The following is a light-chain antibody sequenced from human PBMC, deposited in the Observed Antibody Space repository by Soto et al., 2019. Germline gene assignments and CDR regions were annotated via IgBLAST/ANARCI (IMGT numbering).Light chain of an antibody. J-gene: IGKJ2*01. CDR3: QQYSSHSGT. CDR1: QSIDRW. CDR2: DGS. V-gene: IGKV1-5*01. Sequence: DIQMTQSPSTLSASVGDRVTITCRASQSIDRWLAWYQQKPGKAPKLVIYDGSTLESGVPSRFSVSGSGTEFTLTITSLQPDDFATYYCQQYSSHSGTFGQGTKLEVK.